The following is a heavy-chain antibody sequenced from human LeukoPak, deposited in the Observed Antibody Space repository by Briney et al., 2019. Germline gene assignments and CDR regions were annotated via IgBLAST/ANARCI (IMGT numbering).Heavy chain of an antibody. J-gene: IGHJ6*02. CDR3: ARSSSSSVGMDV. V-gene: IGHV1-2*04. CDR2: INPNSGGT. D-gene: IGHD6-6*01. Sequence: ASVKVSCKASGYTFTGYYMHWVRQAPGQGLEWMGWINPNSGGTNYAQKSQGWVTMTRGTSISTAYMELSRLRSDDTAVYYCARSSSSSVGMDVWGQGTTVTVSS. CDR1: GYTFTGYY.